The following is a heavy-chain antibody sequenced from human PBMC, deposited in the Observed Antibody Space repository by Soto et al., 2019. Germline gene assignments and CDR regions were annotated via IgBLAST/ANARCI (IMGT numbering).Heavy chain of an antibody. CDR1: GFTFSSYG. D-gene: IGHD6-13*01. CDR3: AREAAAGDDAFDI. V-gene: IGHV3-33*01. CDR2: IWYDGSNK. Sequence: GGSLRLSCSASGFTFSSYGMHWVRQAPGKGLEWVAVIWYDGSNKYYADSVKGRFTISRDNSKNTLYLQMNSLRAEDTAVYYCAREAAAGDDAFDIWGRGTMVTVSS. J-gene: IGHJ3*02.